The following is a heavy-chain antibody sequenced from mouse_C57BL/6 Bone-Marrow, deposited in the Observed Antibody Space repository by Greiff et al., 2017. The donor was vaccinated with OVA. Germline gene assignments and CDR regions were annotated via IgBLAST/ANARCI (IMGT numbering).Heavy chain of an antibody. V-gene: IGHV1-19*01. CDR1: GYTFTDYY. Sequence: EVQLQESGPVLVKPGASVKMSCKASGYTFTDYYMNWVKQSHGKSLEWIGVINPYNGGTSYNQKFKGKATLTVDKSSSTAYMELNSLTSEDSAVYDCARNYYGSSYFDVWGTGTTVTVSS. D-gene: IGHD1-1*01. J-gene: IGHJ1*03. CDR2: INPYNGGT. CDR3: ARNYYGSSYFDV.